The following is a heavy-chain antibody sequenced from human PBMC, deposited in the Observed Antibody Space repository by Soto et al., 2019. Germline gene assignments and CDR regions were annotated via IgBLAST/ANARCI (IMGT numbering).Heavy chain of an antibody. Sequence: GGSLRLSCAASGFKFSDYWMSWVRQSPGKGLEWVGNIKHDTSEAHYADSVKGRFTITRDNIKNFLFLQMNGVRSDDTASYYCARDGLLFSGPYRPSRFDYWGLGTLVTVSS. D-gene: IGHD3-16*02. CDR1: GFKFSDYW. J-gene: IGHJ4*02. CDR2: IKHDTSEA. CDR3: ARDGLLFSGPYRPSRFDY. V-gene: IGHV3-7*03.